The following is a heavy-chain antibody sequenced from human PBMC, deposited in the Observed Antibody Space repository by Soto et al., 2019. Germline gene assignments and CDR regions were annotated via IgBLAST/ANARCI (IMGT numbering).Heavy chain of an antibody. V-gene: IGHV4-59*01. CDR1: GGSISGYY. D-gene: IGHD3-10*01. J-gene: IGHJ6*02. CDR3: AREGMVRGVSDYYYGMDV. Sequence: SETLSLTCTVSGGSISGYYWSWIRQPPGKGLEWIGDIYYSGSTNYNPSLKSRVTISVDTSKNQFSLKLSSVTAADTAVYYCAREGMVRGVSDYYYGMDVWGQGTTVTVSS. CDR2: IYYSGST.